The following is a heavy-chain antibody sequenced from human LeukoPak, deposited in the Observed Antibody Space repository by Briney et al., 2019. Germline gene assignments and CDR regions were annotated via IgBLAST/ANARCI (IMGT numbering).Heavy chain of an antibody. J-gene: IGHJ5*02. CDR2: IYYTGST. D-gene: IGHD5-24*01. CDR3: ARDERVEMATMVNWFDP. V-gene: IGHV4-59*02. Sequence: SETLSLTCTISGGSVSDYYWSWIRQSPGKGLEWIGYIYYTGSTTYNPSLKSRVTISVDTSKNQFSLNLTSVTAADTAVYYCARDERVEMATMVNWFDPWGQGTLVTVSS. CDR1: GGSVSDYY.